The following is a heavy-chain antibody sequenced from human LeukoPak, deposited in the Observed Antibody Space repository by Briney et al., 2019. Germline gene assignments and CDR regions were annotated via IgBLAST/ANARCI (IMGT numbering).Heavy chain of an antibody. V-gene: IGHV4-34*01. CDR3: AGGITMVRGVKTRNWFDP. Sequence: SETLSLTCAVYGXSFSGYYWSWIRQPPGKGLEWIGEINHSGSTNYNPSLKSRVTISVDTSKNQFSLKLSSVTAADTAVYYCAGGITMVRGVKTRNWFDPWGQGTLVTVSS. CDR2: INHSGST. CDR1: GXSFSGYY. D-gene: IGHD3-10*01. J-gene: IGHJ5*02.